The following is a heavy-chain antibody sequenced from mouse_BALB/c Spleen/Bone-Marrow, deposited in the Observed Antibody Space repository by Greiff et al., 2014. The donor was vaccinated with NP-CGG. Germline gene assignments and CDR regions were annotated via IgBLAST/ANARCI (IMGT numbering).Heavy chain of an antibody. CDR2: IDPANGNT. Sequence: EVQLQQSGAELVKPGASVKLSYTASGFNIKDTYMHWVKQRPEQGLEWIGRIDPANGNTKYDPKFQGKATITADTSSNTAYLQLSSLTSEDTAVYYCASYRYAWYFDVWGAGTTVTVSS. J-gene: IGHJ1*01. D-gene: IGHD2-14*01. CDR3: ASYRYAWYFDV. CDR1: GFNIKDTY. V-gene: IGHV14-3*02.